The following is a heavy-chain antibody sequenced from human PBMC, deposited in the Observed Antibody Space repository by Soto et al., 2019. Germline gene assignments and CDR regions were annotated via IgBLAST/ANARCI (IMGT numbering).Heavy chain of an antibody. V-gene: IGHV1-8*01. D-gene: IGHD3-3*01. CDR2: MNPNSGNT. J-gene: IGHJ6*02. CDR3: ARGRYYDFWRGYYLYYYYYYGMDV. Sequence: GASVKVSCKASGYTFTSYDINWVRQATGQGLEWMGWMNPNSGNTGYAQKFQGRVTMTRNTSISTAYMELSSLRSEDTAVYYCARGRYYDFWRGYYLYYYYYYGMDVWGQGTTVTVSS. CDR1: GYTFTSYD.